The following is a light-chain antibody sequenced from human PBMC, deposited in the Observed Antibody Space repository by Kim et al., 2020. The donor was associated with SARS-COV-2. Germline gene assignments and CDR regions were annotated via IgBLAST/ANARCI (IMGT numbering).Light chain of an antibody. Sequence: GQSGTISCTGTSSDVGAFDHVAWYQQHANKAPNLIIYKVNQRPSGVPGRFSGSKSGNTASLTVSGLQTDDEAHYYCSSYRRSNNWVFGGGTQLTVL. CDR3: SSYRRSNNWV. J-gene: IGLJ3*02. CDR2: KVN. V-gene: IGLV2-8*01. CDR1: SSDVGAFDH.